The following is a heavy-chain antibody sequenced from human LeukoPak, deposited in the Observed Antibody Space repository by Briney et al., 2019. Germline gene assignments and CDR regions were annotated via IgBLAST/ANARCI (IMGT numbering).Heavy chain of an antibody. V-gene: IGHV3-7*01. Sequence: PGGSLRLSCAASGFTFSSYSMNWVRQAPGKGLEWVANIKQDGSEKYYVDSVKGRFTISRDNAKNSLYVQMNSLRAEDTAVYYCARGGVDYYYYMDVWGKGTTVTVSS. CDR2: IKQDGSEK. CDR3: ARGGVDYYYYMDV. CDR1: GFTFSSYS. J-gene: IGHJ6*03.